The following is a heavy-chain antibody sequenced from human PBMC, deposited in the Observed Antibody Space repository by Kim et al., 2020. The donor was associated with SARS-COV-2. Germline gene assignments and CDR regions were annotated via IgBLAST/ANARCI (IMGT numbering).Heavy chain of an antibody. CDR3: ARENLPWYSSSWYVIDY. CDR2: INPNSGGP. CDR1: GYTFTGYY. V-gene: IGHV1-2*02. D-gene: IGHD6-13*01. Sequence: ASVKVSCKASGYTFTGYYMHWVRQAPGQGLEWMGWINPNSGGPNYAQKFQGRVTVTRDTSISTAYMELSRLRSDDTAVYYCARENLPWYSSSWYVIDYWGQGTLVTVSS. J-gene: IGHJ4*02.